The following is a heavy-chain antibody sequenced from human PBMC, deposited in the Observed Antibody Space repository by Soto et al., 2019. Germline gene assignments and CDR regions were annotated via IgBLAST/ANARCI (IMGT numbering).Heavy chain of an antibody. CDR2: ISYDGSNK. Sequence: QVQLVESGGGVVQPGRSLRLSYAASGFTFSSYGMHWVRQAPGKGLEWVAVISYDGSNKYYADSVKGRFTISRDNSKNTLYLQMNSLRAEDTAVYYCAKDFRKGYYYDSSGYYPVDYWGQGTLVTVSS. V-gene: IGHV3-30*18. CDR3: AKDFRKGYYYDSSGYYPVDY. J-gene: IGHJ4*02. CDR1: GFTFSSYG. D-gene: IGHD3-22*01.